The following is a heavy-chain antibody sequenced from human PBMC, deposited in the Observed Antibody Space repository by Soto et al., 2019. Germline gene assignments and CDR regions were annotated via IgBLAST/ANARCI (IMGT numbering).Heavy chain of an antibody. CDR1: GFTFSSYA. V-gene: IGHV3-23*01. Sequence: EVQLLESGGGLVQPGGSLRLSCAASGFTFSSYAMSWVRQAPGKGLEWVSAISGSGGSTYYADSVKGRFTISRDNSKNTLYLQMNSLRAEDTAVYYCAKDRHTQDYGDYGLVDYWGQGTLVTVSS. J-gene: IGHJ4*02. D-gene: IGHD4-17*01. CDR3: AKDRHTQDYGDYGLVDY. CDR2: ISGSGGST.